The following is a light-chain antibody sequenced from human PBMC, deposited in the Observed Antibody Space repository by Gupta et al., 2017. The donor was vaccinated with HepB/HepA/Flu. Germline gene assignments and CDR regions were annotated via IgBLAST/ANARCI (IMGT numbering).Light chain of an antibody. CDR3: QVWDGSSYHVV. V-gene: IGLV3-21*04. J-gene: IGLJ2*01. CDR1: NIGNKS. CDR2: YDS. Sequence: YVLTQPPSVSVAPGKTARITCGRNNIGNKSLHWYQQKPGQDPVLVMYYDSGRPSGILARFSCSTIATRATPLISRVEGGDEAGVYCQVWDGSSYHVVFGGGTKVIVL.